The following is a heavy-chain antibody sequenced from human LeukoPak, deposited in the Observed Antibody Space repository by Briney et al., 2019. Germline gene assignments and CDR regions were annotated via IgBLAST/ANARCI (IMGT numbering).Heavy chain of an antibody. D-gene: IGHD6-19*01. V-gene: IGHV3-23*01. CDR3: ANPEHGLAQFAY. CDR1: VFPFNSYA. J-gene: IGHJ4*02. CDR2: ISGSGGST. Sequence: GVSLRLSCAPWVFPFNSYAMRGVRQATGGGVEWVSDISGSGGSTFYGDCVKGLFTIYRDSYKNTVYVQMNSLRGGDRCVYHWANPEHGLAQFAYWGQGTLVTVSS.